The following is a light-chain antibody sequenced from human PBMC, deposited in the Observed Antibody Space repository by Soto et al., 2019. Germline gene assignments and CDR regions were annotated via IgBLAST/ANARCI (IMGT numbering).Light chain of an antibody. J-gene: IGLJ1*01. CDR3: TSYTTRNTYV. CDR1: SSDVDAYNF. CDR2: DVS. Sequence: QSALTQPASVSGSPGQSIAISCTGTSSDVDAYNFVSWYQHHPGKAPKLMIFDVSNRPSGVSNRFSGSKSGNTASLTISGLQAEDEADYYCTSYTTRNTYVFGTGTKVTVL. V-gene: IGLV2-14*03.